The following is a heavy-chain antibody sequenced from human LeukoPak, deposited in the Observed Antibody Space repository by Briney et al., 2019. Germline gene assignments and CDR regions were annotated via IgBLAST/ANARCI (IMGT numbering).Heavy chain of an antibody. V-gene: IGHV4-61*02. CDR2: ISTRGTT. CDR1: GDSLSSGPYF. J-gene: IGHJ3*01. Sequence: PSETLSLTCTVSGDSLSSGPYFWNWVRQPAGKGLEWIGRISTRGTTTYNPSLKSRLTPSVDTSNNQFSLSLNSVTAADTAIYYCARDLLRGESGSWFEAFDVWGQGTMVTVSS. D-gene: IGHD6-13*01. CDR3: ARDLLRGESGSWFEAFDV.